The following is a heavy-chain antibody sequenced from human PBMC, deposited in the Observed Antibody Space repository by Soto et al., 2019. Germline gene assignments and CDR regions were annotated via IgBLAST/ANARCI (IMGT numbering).Heavy chain of an antibody. J-gene: IGHJ5*02. CDR2: MNPNSANT. Sequence: ASVKVSCKASGYTFTNYDISWVRQATGQGLEWMGWMNPNSANTGYAQKFQGRVSMTRDTSINTAYMELSSLRSEGTAIYYCARMATSGTLNWFDPWGQGTLVTVSS. D-gene: IGHD1-26*01. CDR1: GYTFTNYD. V-gene: IGHV1-8*01. CDR3: ARMATSGTLNWFDP.